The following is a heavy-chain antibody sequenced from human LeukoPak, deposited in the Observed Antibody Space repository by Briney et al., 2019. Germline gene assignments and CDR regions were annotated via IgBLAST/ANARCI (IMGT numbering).Heavy chain of an antibody. D-gene: IGHD1-26*01. Sequence: GGSLRLSCAASGFTFSSYWMHWVRQAPGKGLVWVSRINSDGSSTSYADSVKGRFTISRDNAKNTLYLQMNSLRAEDTAVYYCARGWYGSYFGTAPNFDYWGQGTLVTVSS. V-gene: IGHV3-74*01. CDR3: ARGWYGSYFGTAPNFDY. J-gene: IGHJ4*02. CDR1: GFTFSSYW. CDR2: INSDGSST.